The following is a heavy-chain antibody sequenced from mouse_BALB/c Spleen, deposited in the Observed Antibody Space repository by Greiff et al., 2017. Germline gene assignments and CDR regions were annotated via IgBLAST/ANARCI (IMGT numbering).Heavy chain of an antibody. D-gene: IGHD3-3*01. V-gene: IGHV5-6-4*01. Sequence: VQLLESGAGLVKPGGSLKLSCAASGFTFSSYTMSWVRQTPGQRLEWVATLSSGGSYTYYPNSVKGRCTISRDNAKNTLYLQMSSLTSEDTAMYYGTRDRGDVGLDYWGQGTTLTVSS. J-gene: IGHJ2*01. CDR2: LSSGGSYT. CDR3: TRDRGDVGLDY. CDR1: GFTFSSYT.